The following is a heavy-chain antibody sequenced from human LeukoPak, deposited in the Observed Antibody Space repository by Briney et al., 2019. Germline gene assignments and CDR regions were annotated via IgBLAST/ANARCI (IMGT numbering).Heavy chain of an antibody. V-gene: IGHV3-15*01. CDR3: TAPYSDWYRVDY. J-gene: IGHJ4*02. D-gene: IGHD3-9*01. CDR2: IKSKTDGGTT. CDR1: GFTFSNAW. Sequence: GGSLRLSCAASGFTFSNAWMNWVRQAQGKGLEGVGRIKSKTDGGTTDYAAPVKGRFTISRDDSENTLYLQMSSLKTEDTAVYYCTAPYSDWYRVDYWGQGTLVTVSS.